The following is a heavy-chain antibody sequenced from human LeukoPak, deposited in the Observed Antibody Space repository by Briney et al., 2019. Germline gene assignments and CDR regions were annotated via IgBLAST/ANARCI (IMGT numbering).Heavy chain of an antibody. CDR2: IIPILGIA. CDR3: ARVKLSSGYLKS. D-gene: IGHD3-22*01. CDR1: GGTFSSYA. J-gene: IGHJ4*02. Sequence: ASVKVSCKASGGTFSSYAISWVRQAPGQGLEWMGRIIPILGIANYAQKFQGRVTITADKSTSTAYMELSSLRSEDTAVYYCARVKLSSGYLKSWGQGTLVTVSS. V-gene: IGHV1-69*04.